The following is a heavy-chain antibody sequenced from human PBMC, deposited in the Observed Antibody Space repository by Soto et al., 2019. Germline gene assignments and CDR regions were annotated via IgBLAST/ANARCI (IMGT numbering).Heavy chain of an antibody. D-gene: IGHD3-16*01. CDR3: ARDKDLQPTVWGF. J-gene: IGHJ4*02. CDR2: VYYSGAT. CDR1: GDSMATGGHY. V-gene: IGHV4-31*03. Sequence: QVYLQESGPGLVRPSQTLSLTCTVSGDSMATGGHYYNWIRQVPGKGLEWIGYVYYSGATHYTPSLRARATISSDTSKNQFSLRLISVTAADTALYYCARDKDLQPTVWGFWGQGIQVTVSA.